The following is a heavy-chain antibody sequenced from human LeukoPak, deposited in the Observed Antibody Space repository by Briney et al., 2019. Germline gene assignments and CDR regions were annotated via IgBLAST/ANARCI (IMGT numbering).Heavy chain of an antibody. D-gene: IGHD3-22*01. Sequence: GGSLRLSCAASGFTFSSHGIHWVRQAPGKGLEWVAVISYDGSNKYYADSVKGRFTISRDNAKNSLYLQMNSLRAEDTAVYYCATRDSSGYYSSYFDYWGQGTLVTVSS. J-gene: IGHJ4*02. CDR1: GFTFSSHG. CDR3: ATRDSSGYYSSYFDY. CDR2: ISYDGSNK. V-gene: IGHV3-30*12.